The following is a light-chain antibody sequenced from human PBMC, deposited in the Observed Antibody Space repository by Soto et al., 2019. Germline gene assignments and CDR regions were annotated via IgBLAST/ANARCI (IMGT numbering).Light chain of an antibody. J-gene: IGLJ1*01. V-gene: IGLV2-23*01. CDR1: SSAGGSYRL. CDR2: EGS. CDR3: CSSAPGRTVV. Sequence: QAVRTQPATETVSLAESTTIARNGSSSAGGSYRLVSWYQCHPGKVPKLIIYEGSKRPSGVSNRFSGSEPGNTASLTISGLQSEDEADYFCCSSAPGRTVVFGTGTEVTVL.